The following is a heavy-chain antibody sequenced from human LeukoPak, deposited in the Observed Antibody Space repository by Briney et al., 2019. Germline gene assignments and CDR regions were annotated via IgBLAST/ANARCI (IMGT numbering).Heavy chain of an antibody. CDR2: ISSSSSTI. V-gene: IGHV3-48*01. J-gene: IGHJ4*02. CDR1: GFTFSSYS. D-gene: IGHD4-17*01. Sequence: GGSLRLSCAASGFTFSSYSMNWVRQAPGKGLEWVSYISSSSSTIYYADSVKGRFTISRDNSKNTLYLQMNSLRAEDTAVYYCAREEYGYYFDYWGQGTLVTVSS. CDR3: AREEYGYYFDY.